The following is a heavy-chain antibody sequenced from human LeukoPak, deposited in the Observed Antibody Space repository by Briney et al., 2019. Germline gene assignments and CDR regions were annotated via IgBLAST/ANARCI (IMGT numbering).Heavy chain of an antibody. CDR2: INHFGST. J-gene: IGHJ4*02. V-gene: IGHV4-34*01. CDR1: GGYFSGYY. CDR3: ARSYRAHQTFYSSHFFDY. D-gene: IGHD5-18*01. Sequence: SETLSLTCAVYGGYFSGYYWNWIRQPLGKGLEWIGEINHFGSTKYNPSLKSRVTISGDTSKNQFSLKINSLTAADTAVYYCARSYRAHQTFYSSHFFDYWGQGTLVTVSS.